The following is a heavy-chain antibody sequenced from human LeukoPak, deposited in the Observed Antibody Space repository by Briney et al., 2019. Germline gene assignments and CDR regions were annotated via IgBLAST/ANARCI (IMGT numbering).Heavy chain of an antibody. CDR2: SSGSGGST. J-gene: IGHJ4*02. D-gene: IGHD3-22*01. V-gene: IGHV3-23*01. CDR3: AKGPAFYYNSSGSYFDF. Sequence: GGSLRLSCAASGFTFSSYAMSWVRQAPGKGLEWVSASSGSGGSTYYADSVKGRSTISRDNSKNTLYLQMNSLRAEDTAVYYCAKGPAFYYNSSGSYFDFWGQGTLVTVSS. CDR1: GFTFSSYA.